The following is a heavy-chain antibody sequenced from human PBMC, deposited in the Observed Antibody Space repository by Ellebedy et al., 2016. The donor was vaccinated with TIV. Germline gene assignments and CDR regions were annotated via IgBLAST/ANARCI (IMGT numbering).Heavy chain of an antibody. V-gene: IGHV1-58*02. Sequence: AASVKVSCKASGFTFTSSAMQWVRQARGQRLEWIGWIVVGSGNTNYAQKFQERVTITRDMSTSTAYMELSSLRSEDTAVYYCAREPSGVGWYDSSWFDPWGQGTLVTVSS. CDR2: IVVGSGNT. D-gene: IGHD6-19*01. CDR1: GFTFTSSA. CDR3: AREPSGVGWYDSSWFDP. J-gene: IGHJ5*02.